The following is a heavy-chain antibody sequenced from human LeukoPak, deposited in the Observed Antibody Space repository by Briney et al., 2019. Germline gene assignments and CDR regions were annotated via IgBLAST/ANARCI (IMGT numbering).Heavy chain of an antibody. CDR1: GFTVSSNY. CDR2: IYSGGST. J-gene: IGHJ3*02. CDR3: ARDAGEYYDSSGYYAHDAFDI. V-gene: IGHV3-66*02. Sequence: PGGSLRLSCAASGFTVSSNYMSWVRQAPGKGLEWVSVIYSGGSTYYADSVKGRFTISRDNSKNTLYLQMNSLRAEDTAVYYCARDAGEYYDSSGYYAHDAFDIWGQGTVVSVSS. D-gene: IGHD3-22*01.